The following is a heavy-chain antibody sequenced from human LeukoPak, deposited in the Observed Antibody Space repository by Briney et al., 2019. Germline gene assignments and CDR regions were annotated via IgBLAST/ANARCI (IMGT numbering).Heavy chain of an antibody. CDR1: GFXFDDYA. D-gene: IGHD6-19*01. CDR2: MSGDGGST. Sequence: GGSLRLSCGASGFXFDDYAIHWVRQAPGKGLEWVSLMSGDGGSTYYADSVKGRSTISRDNSKNSLYLQMNSLRTADTALYYCAKDSGSGWDLDYWGQGALVTVSS. CDR3: AKDSGSGWDLDY. J-gene: IGHJ4*02. V-gene: IGHV3-43*02.